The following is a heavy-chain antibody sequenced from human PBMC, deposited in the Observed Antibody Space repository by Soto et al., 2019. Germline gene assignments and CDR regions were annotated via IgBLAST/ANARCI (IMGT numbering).Heavy chain of an antibody. CDR3: ARYLSGGALAQDLDY. Sequence: GGSLRLSCAASGFTFISYGMHWVRQAPGKGLEWVAVIWYDGSNKYYADSVKGRFTISRDNSKNTLYLQMNSLRAEDTALYFCARYLSGGALAQDLDYWGQGTQVTVSS. V-gene: IGHV3-33*01. J-gene: IGHJ4*02. CDR1: GFTFISYG. D-gene: IGHD2-15*01. CDR2: IWYDGSNK.